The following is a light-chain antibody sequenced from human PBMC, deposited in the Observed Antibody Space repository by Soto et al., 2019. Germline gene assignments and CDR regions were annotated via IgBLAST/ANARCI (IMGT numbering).Light chain of an antibody. V-gene: IGLV2-14*03. CDR2: DVT. CDR3: SSYTTSNTVI. CDR1: SSDVGAYNF. Sequence: QSALTQPASVSGSPGQSIAISCSGTSSDVGAYNFVSWYQQHPGKAPKLMIYDVTNRPSGVFNRFSGSKSGNTASLIISGLHAEDEADYYCSSYTTSNTVIFGGGTKLTVL. J-gene: IGLJ2*01.